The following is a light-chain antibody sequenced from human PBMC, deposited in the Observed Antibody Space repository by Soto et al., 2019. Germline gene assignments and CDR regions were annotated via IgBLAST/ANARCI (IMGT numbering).Light chain of an antibody. CDR2: GAS. J-gene: IGKJ4*01. CDR1: QSVSSSY. CDR3: QQYGSSPLT. Sequence: DIVLTQSPGTLSLSPGERATLSCRASQSVSSSYLAWYQQKPGQAPRLLIYGASIRATGIPDRFSGSGSGKDFTLTISRLEPEDFAVYYCQQYGSSPLTFGGGTKVESK. V-gene: IGKV3-20*01.